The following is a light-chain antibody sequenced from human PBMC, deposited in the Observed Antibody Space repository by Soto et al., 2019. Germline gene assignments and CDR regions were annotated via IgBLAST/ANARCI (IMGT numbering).Light chain of an antibody. J-gene: IGKJ2*01. Sequence: DIQMTQSPSSLSASVGDRVTITCRASQSISSYLNWYQQKPGKAPKPLIYAASSLQSGVPSRFSGSGSGTDFTLTISSLQPEDFATYYCQQSYSTPYTVGRGTELEIK. V-gene: IGKV1-39*01. CDR1: QSISSY. CDR2: AAS. CDR3: QQSYSTPYT.